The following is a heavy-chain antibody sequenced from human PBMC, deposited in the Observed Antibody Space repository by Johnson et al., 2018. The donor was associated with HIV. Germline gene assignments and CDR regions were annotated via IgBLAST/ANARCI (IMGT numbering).Heavy chain of an antibody. CDR1: GFTFSSYG. CDR2: ISWNSGSI. D-gene: IGHD1-26*01. J-gene: IGHJ3*02. Sequence: VQLVESGGGVVQPGRSLRLSCAASGFTFSSYGMHWVRQAPGKGLEWVSGISWNSGSIGYADSVKGRFTISRDNAKNSLYLQMNSLRAEDTALYYCAKDLGAVGAFDIWGQGTMVTVSS. CDR3: AKDLGAVGAFDI. V-gene: IGHV3-9*01.